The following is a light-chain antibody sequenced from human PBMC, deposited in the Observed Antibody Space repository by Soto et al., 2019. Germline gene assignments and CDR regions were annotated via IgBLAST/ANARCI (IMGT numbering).Light chain of an antibody. CDR1: QSVRSN. CDR3: HQYNIRPPLL. CDR2: GAS. Sequence: EIVQTQSPATMSVSPGESATLSCRASQSVRSNLAWYQQKPGQAPRLLIYGASTRATGIPARFSGSVSGTEYTLTIIGLQSEDFAVYYCHQYNIRPPLLFGGGTKV. V-gene: IGKV3-15*01. J-gene: IGKJ4*02.